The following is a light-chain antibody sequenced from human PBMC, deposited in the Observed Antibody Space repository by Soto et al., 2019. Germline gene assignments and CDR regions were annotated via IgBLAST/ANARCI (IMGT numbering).Light chain of an antibody. J-gene: IGLJ1*01. CDR1: SSDVGGYNY. CDR3: CSYAGSYTVV. CDR2: NVG. V-gene: IGLV2-11*01. Sequence: QSALTQLRSVSGSPGQSVTISSTGTSSDVGGYNYVSWYQQYPGKAPKLIIYNVGTRRLGVAGRFSGSKSGNTASLTISGVQAEDEAQYCCCSYAGSYTVVFGSGTKVTVL.